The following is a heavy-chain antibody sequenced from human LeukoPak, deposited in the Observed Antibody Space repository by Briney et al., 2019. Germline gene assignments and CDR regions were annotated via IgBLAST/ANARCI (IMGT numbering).Heavy chain of an antibody. V-gene: IGHV1-69*04. CDR3: ARVSIRESGFSYGDYDGVPDY. CDR2: IIPILGIA. CDR1: GGTFSSYA. D-gene: IGHD4-17*01. J-gene: IGHJ4*02. Sequence: GASVKVSCKASGGTFSSYAISWVRQAPGQGLEWMGRIIPILGIANYAQKFQGRVTITADKSTSTAYMELSSLRSEDTAVYYCARVSIRESGFSYGDYDGVPDYWGQGTLVTVSS.